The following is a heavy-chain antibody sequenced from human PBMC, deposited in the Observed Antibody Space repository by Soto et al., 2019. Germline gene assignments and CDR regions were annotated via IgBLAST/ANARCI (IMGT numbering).Heavy chain of an antibody. CDR2: INPNSGGT. CDR1: GYTFTGYY. J-gene: IGHJ4*02. V-gene: IGHV1-2*04. CDR3: AREVVVNSRSWNYYFDY. Sequence: ASVKVSCKASGYTFTGYYMHWVRQAPGQGLEWMGWINPNSGGTNYAQKFQGWVTMTRDTSISTAYMELSRLRSDDTAVYYCAREVVVNSRSWNYYFDYWGQGNLVTVSS. D-gene: IGHD6-13*01.